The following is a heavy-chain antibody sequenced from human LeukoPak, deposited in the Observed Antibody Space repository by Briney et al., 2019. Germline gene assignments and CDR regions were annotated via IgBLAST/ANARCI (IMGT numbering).Heavy chain of an antibody. CDR2: ISWNSGSI. D-gene: IGHD6-6*01. J-gene: IGHJ1*01. V-gene: IGHV3-9*03. CDR3: AKGSLYSSSRQGEYFQH. Sequence: GGSLRLPCAASGFTFDDYAMHWVRQAPGKGLEWVSGISWNSGSIGYADSVKGRFTISRDNAKNSLYLQMNSLRAEDMALYYCAKGSLYSSSRQGEYFQHWGQGTLVTVSS. CDR1: GFTFDDYA.